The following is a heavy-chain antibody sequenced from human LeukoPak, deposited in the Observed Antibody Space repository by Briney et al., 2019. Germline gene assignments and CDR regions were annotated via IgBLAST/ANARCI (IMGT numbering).Heavy chain of an antibody. CDR1: GYTFTDYF. J-gene: IGHJ4*02. V-gene: IGHV1-2*02. CDR3: ARNMNEDFWSGYSGYFFDY. Sequence: ASVKVSCKASGYTFTDYFMHWVRQAPGQGLEWMGWINPHSGGTNYAQKFQGRVTMTRDTSISTAYMELRSLRSDDTAVYYCARNMNEDFWSGYSGYFFDYWGQGTLVAVSS. CDR2: INPHSGGT. D-gene: IGHD3-3*01.